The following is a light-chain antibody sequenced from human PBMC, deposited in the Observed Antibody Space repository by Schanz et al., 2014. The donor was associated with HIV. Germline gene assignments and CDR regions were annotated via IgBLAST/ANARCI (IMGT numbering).Light chain of an antibody. CDR1: SSDVGGYNY. CDR2: EVS. CDR3: QSYDSSLSGVV. J-gene: IGLJ2*01. Sequence: QSALTQPPSASGSPGQSVTISCTGTSSDVGGYNYVSWYQQHPGKAPKLMIYEVSERPSGVPDRFSGSKSGNTASLTISGLQAEDEADYYCQSYDSSLSGVVFGGGTKVTVL. V-gene: IGLV2-8*01.